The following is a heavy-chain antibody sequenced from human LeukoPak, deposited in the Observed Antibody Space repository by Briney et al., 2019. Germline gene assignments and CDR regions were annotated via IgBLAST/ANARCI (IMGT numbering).Heavy chain of an antibody. D-gene: IGHD6-13*01. Sequence: GRSLRLSCAASGFTFYDYAMHWVRHAPGKGLEWVSGISWNSGSIGYADSVKGRFTISRDNAKNSLYLQMNSLRAEDTALYYCAKVGPIAEYYYYMDVWGKGTTVTVSS. CDR1: GFTFYDYA. CDR3: AKVGPIAEYYYYMDV. CDR2: ISWNSGSI. J-gene: IGHJ6*03. V-gene: IGHV3-9*01.